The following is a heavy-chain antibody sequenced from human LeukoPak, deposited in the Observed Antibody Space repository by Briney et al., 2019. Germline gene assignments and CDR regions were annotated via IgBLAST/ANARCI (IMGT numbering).Heavy chain of an antibody. CDR3: TRHLDTYYYDSSLD. D-gene: IGHD3-22*01. CDR2: IRSKGNSYST. CDR1: VLPFSGSA. Sequence: GGSVRLPCAASVLPFSGSAMHWVRQASGRGRVWVGRIRSKGNSYSTEYAASVKGRSTISRDDSKNTAYLQMNSLKTEDTAVYYCTRHLDTYYYDSSLDWGQGTLVTVSS. J-gene: IGHJ4*02. V-gene: IGHV3-73*01.